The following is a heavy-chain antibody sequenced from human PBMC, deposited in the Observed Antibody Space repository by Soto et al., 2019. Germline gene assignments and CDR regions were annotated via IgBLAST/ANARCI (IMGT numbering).Heavy chain of an antibody. CDR3: ARHKVMDYWYFDL. J-gene: IGHJ2*01. CDR2: IYYTGST. Sequence: QVQLQESGPGLVKPSETLSLTCTVSGGSISSSYWSWIRQPPGKGLEWIGYIYYTGSTNYNPSLKSRVTISVGTSKTQFSLKLSSVTAADTAVYFCARHKVMDYWYFDLWGRGTLGTVSS. CDR1: GGSISSSY. D-gene: IGHD3-16*01. V-gene: IGHV4-59*01.